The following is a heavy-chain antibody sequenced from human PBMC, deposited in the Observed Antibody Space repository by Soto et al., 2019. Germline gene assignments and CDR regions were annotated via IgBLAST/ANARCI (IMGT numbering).Heavy chain of an antibody. D-gene: IGHD4-17*01. CDR1: GYTFTSYD. V-gene: IGHV1-8*01. J-gene: IGHJ5*02. CDR2: MNPNSGNT. CDR3: ARGIKYGAYSRWFDP. Sequence: QVQLVQSGAEVKKPGASVKVSCKASGYTFTSYDINWVRQATGQGLEYLGWMNPNSGNTAYVQKFQGRVTMTWDTPMTTAYMELSSLRSEDTAVYFCARGIKYGAYSRWFDPWGQGTLVTVSS.